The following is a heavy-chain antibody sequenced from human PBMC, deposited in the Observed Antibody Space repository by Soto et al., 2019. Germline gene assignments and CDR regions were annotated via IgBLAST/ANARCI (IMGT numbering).Heavy chain of an antibody. Sequence: GASVKVSCKASGYTFTTYGISWVRQAPGQGLEWMGWINTHNGSTNYAQNFQGRVIMTADTSTSTAYMELRSLRSGDTAVYYCTREGSAPYYYYGMDAWGQGTTVTVSS. CDR2: INTHNGST. D-gene: IGHD3-10*01. CDR3: TREGSAPYYYYGMDA. V-gene: IGHV1-18*01. J-gene: IGHJ6*02. CDR1: GYTFTTYG.